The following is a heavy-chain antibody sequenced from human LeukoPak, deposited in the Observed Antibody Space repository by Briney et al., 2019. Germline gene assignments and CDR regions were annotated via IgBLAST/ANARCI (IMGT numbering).Heavy chain of an antibody. D-gene: IGHD3-10*02. Sequence: ASVTVSCKASGYTFTTYYIHWVRQAPGQGLEWMGLINPSGGSTSYAQKFQGRVTMTRDTSTSTVYMVLSSLRAEDTAVYDCARNVGPGLDYWGQGTLVIVSS. CDR2: INPSGGST. J-gene: IGHJ4*02. CDR1: GYTFTTYY. V-gene: IGHV1-46*03. CDR3: ARNVGPGLDY.